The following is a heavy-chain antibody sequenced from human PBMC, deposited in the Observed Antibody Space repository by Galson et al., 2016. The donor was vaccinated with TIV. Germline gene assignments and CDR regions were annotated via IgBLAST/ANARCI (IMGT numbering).Heavy chain of an antibody. CDR3: ARTRSAVAGASDI. CDR1: GFSLSTSGMC. CDR2: IDWDDDK. J-gene: IGHJ3*02. V-gene: IGHV2-70*11. Sequence: GFSLSTSGMCVSWIRQPPGKALEWLARIDWDDDKYYSTSLKTRLTISKNTPKNQVVLIMTNMDPVDTATYYCARTRSAVAGASDIWGQGTMVTVSP. D-gene: IGHD6-19*01.